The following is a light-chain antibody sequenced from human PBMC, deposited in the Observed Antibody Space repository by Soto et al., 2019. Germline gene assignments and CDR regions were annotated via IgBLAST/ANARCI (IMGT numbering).Light chain of an antibody. CDR3: QSYDSRLSGYV. Sequence: QSVLTQPPSVSRAPGQRVPISCTESSANIGAAYNVDWYQQLPGTAPKLLIYGNNNRPSGVPARFSGSKSGTSASLAIAGLQAEDEGDYYCQSYDSRLSGYVFGTGTKVTVL. V-gene: IGLV1-40*01. CDR2: GNN. J-gene: IGLJ1*01. CDR1: SANIGAAYN.